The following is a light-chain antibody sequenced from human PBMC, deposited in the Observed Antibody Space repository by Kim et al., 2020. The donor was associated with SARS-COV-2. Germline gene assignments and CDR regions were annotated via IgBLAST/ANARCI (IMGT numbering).Light chain of an antibody. J-gene: IGKJ1*01. CDR3: QQSYTTPWT. CDR2: GAS. V-gene: IGKV1-39*01. Sequence: ASVGEGVTITCRASQNIDGYLNWYRQSPGSAPDLLIFGASTLHSGVPSRFSASGSVTEFTLTITSLQPEDFATYFCQQSYTTPWTFGQGTKVDVK. CDR1: QNIDGY.